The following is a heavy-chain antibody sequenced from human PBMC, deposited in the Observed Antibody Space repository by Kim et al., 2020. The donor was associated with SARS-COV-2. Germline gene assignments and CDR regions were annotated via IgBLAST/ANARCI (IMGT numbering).Heavy chain of an antibody. CDR3: ARQGGGLIMVRDAVVGFD. Sequence: ASVKVSCQASGYGFTAYVVSWVRQAPGQGFECMGWINTYTGNPNYAQDFQGRVTMTTDTATSTVYMELRSLRYDDTAVHYCARQGGGLIMVRDAVVGFD. V-gene: IGHV1-18*01. CDR1: GYGFTAYV. CDR2: INTYTGNP. D-gene: IGHD3-10*01. J-gene: IGHJ3*02.